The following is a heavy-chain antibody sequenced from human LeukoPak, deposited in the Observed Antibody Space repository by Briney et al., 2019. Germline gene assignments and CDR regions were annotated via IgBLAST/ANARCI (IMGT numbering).Heavy chain of an antibody. V-gene: IGHV3-30-3*01. Sequence: GGSLRLSCAASGFNFSSYAIHWVRQAPGKGLEWVAVISYDGSNKYYADSVKGRFTGSKDNAKKMVYLQMNSLRAEDTATYYCVSRYSGNVPWGTWGQGTLVTVSS. CDR1: GFNFSSYA. CDR2: ISYDGSNK. CDR3: VSRYSGNVPWGT. J-gene: IGHJ5*02. D-gene: IGHD3-10*01.